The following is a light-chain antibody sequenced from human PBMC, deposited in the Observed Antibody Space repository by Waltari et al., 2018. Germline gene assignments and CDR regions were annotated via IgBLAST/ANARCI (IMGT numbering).Light chain of an antibody. V-gene: IGKV3-20*01. CDR1: QTVSRT. Sequence: IVLTQSPGTLSLSPGERATLSCTASQTVSRTLAWYQQKPGQAPRLLIYGASIRATGIPDRFSGSWSGTDFSLTISRLEPEDFAVYYCQHYVRLPATFGQGTKVEIK. CDR2: GAS. CDR3: QHYVRLPAT. J-gene: IGKJ1*01.